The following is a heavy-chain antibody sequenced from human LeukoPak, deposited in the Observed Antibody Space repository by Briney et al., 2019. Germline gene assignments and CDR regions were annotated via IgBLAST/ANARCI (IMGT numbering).Heavy chain of an antibody. CDR3: ATDLTGEEDY. V-gene: IGHV3-9*01. CDR1: GFIFDDYA. Sequence: GGSLRLSCAVSGFIFDDYAMHWVRQAPGKGLEWVSGITWGRDNLAYAASVKGRFTISRDNAKNRLYLQMDSLRAEDTAVYYCATDLTGEEDYWGQGTLVTVSS. CDR2: ITWGRDNL. J-gene: IGHJ4*02. D-gene: IGHD7-27*01.